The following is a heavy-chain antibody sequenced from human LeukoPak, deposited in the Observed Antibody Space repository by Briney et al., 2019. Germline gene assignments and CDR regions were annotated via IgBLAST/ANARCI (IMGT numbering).Heavy chain of an antibody. V-gene: IGHV1-18*01. Sequence: ASVKVSCKASGYTFTSYGISWVRQAPGQGLEWMGWISAYNGNTNYAQKLQGRVTMTTDTSTSTAYMELRSLRSDDTAVYYCARDQEWELLYYYGMDVWGQGTTVTVSS. CDR3: ARDQEWELLYYYGMDV. J-gene: IGHJ6*02. CDR2: ISAYNGNT. CDR1: GYTFTSYG. D-gene: IGHD1-26*01.